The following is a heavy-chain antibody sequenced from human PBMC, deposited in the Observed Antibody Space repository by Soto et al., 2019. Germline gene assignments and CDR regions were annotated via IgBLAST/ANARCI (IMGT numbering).Heavy chain of an antibody. CDR3: AKGSTVTTFYRFVGYYMDV. CDR1: GFTFSSYA. Sequence: PGGSLRLSCAASGFTFSSYAMSWVRQAPGKGLEWVSAISGSGGSTYYADSVKGRFTISRDNSKNTLYLQMNSLRAEDTAVYYRAKGSTVTTFYRFVGYYMDVWGKGTTVTVSS. D-gene: IGHD4-17*01. CDR2: ISGSGGST. J-gene: IGHJ6*03. V-gene: IGHV3-23*01.